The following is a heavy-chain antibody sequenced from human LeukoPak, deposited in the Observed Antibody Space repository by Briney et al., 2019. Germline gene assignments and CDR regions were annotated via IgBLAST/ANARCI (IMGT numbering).Heavy chain of an antibody. CDR3: ARDNINFWSGYYLDYYYYGMDV. V-gene: IGHV3-23*01. CDR1: GFTFSSYA. CDR2: ISGSGGST. D-gene: IGHD3-3*01. Sequence: GGSLRLSCAASGFTFSSYAMSWVRQAPGKGLEWVSAISGSGGSTYYADSVKGRFTISRDNAKNSLYLQMNSLRAEDTAVYYCARDNINFWSGYYLDYYYYGMDVWGQGTTVTVSS. J-gene: IGHJ6*02.